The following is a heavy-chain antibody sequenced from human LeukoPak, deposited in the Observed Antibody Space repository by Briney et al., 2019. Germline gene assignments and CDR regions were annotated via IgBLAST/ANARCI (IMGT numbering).Heavy chain of an antibody. D-gene: IGHD3-10*01. V-gene: IGHV4-34*01. Sequence: SETLSLTCAVYGGSFSGYYWSWIRQPPGKGLEWIGEINHSGSTNYNPSLKSRVTISVDTSKNQFSLKLSSVTAADTAVYYCARRSPVVSGSSIDALRPAPSGEVDYWGQGTLVPVSS. CDR3: ARRSPVVSGSSIDALRPAPSGEVDY. CDR1: GGSFSGYY. CDR2: INHSGST. J-gene: IGHJ4*02.